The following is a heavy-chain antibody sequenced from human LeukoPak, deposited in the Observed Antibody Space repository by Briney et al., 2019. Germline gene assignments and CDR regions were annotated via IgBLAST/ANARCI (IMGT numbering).Heavy chain of an antibody. CDR1: GGTFSSYA. Sequence: ASVKVSCKASGGTFSSYAISWVRQAPGQGLEWMGRIIPILGIANYAQKFQGRVTITADKSTSTAYMELSSLRSEDTAVYYCARASYYDFWSGYQNGWFDPWGQGTLVTVSS. CDR2: IIPILGIA. V-gene: IGHV1-69*04. D-gene: IGHD3-3*01. J-gene: IGHJ5*02. CDR3: ARASYYDFWSGYQNGWFDP.